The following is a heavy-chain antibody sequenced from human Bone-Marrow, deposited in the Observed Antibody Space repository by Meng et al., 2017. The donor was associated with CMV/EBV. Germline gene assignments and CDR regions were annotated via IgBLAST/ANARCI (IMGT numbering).Heavy chain of an antibody. CDR1: GFSFRDYG. D-gene: IGHD5-24*01. Sequence: GESLKISCAASGFSFRDYGMHWVRQAPGKGLEWVSVIYSGGSTYYADSVKGRFTISRDNSKNTLYLQMNSLRAEDTAVYYCARDRANDYWGQGTLVTLSS. CDR3: ARDRANDY. V-gene: IGHV3-53*01. J-gene: IGHJ4*02. CDR2: IYSGGST.